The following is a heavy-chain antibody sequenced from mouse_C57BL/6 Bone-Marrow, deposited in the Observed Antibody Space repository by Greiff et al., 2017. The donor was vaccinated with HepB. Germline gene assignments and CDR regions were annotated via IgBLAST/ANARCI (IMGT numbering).Heavy chain of an antibody. CDR1: GFSLTSYG. V-gene: IGHV2-2*01. CDR3: ARKPHYYGSGGFAY. Sequence: SQSLSITCTVSGFSLTSYGVHWVRQSPGKGLEWLGVIWSGGSTDYNAAFISRLSISKDNSKSQVFFKMNSLQADDTAIYYCARKPHYYGSGGFAYWGQGTLVTVSA. D-gene: IGHD1-1*01. CDR2: IWSGGST. J-gene: IGHJ3*01.